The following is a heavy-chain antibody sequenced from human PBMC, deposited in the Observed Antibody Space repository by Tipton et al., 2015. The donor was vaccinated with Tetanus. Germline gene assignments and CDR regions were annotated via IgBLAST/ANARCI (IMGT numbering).Heavy chain of an antibody. V-gene: IGHV3-73*01. CDR1: GFTFSGSA. CDR2: IRSKANYYAT. D-gene: IGHD6-13*01. J-gene: IGHJ4*02. CDR3: IRLVESSRGY. Sequence: SLRLSCVDSGFTFSGSAIHWVRQASGKGLEWVGHIRSKANYYATKYGASGRGRFSISRDDSKNTATLQMDSLTSDDTAVYYCIRLVESSRGYWGQGTLVTVSS.